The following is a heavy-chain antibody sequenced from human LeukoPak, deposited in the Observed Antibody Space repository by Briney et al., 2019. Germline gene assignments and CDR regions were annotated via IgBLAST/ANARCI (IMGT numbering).Heavy chain of an antibody. CDR2: IDYSGST. J-gene: IGHJ5*02. Sequence: SETLSLTCTVSGGSISGYYWTWIRQPPHKGMEWIGYIDYSGSTNYNPSLKSRVTISVDKSKNQFSLKLTSVTAADTAVYYCASDYSTNWPNWSLDPWGQGILVTVSS. D-gene: IGHD6-13*01. CDR3: ASDYSTNWPNWSLDP. CDR1: GGSISGYY. V-gene: IGHV4-59*08.